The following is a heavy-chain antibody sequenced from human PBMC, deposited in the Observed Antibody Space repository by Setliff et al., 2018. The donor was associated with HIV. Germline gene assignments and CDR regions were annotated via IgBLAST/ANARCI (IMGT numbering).Heavy chain of an antibody. CDR3: ARAFSGYYFDY. V-gene: IGHV3-23*01. CDR2: ILSTGERT. CDR1: GFTFSNYA. D-gene: IGHD3-3*01. J-gene: IGHJ4*02. Sequence: HPGGSLRLSCAASGFTFSNYAMSWVRQAPGEGLEWVSAILSTGERTFYADSVKGRFTISRDNSKNTVYLQMNSLRADDTAVYYCARAFSGYYFDYWGQGTLVTVSS.